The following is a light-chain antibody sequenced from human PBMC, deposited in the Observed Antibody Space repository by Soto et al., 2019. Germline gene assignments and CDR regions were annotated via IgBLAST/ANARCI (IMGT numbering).Light chain of an antibody. CDR3: QKYDSAPWT. J-gene: IGKJ1*01. Sequence: IQMTQSPSSLSASVGDRVIITCRASQGIGNSLAWYQQKAGRVPKLLMHSASTLLSGVPSRFSGSGSGTDFTLTISSLQPEDFATYYCQKYDSAPWTCGHGTKVEIK. CDR2: SAS. V-gene: IGKV1-27*01. CDR1: QGIGNS.